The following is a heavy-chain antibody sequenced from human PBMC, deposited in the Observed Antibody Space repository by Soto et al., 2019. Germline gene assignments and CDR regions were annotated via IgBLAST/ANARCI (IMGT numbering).Heavy chain of an antibody. D-gene: IGHD2-2*01. CDR3: ARVGYQLLSFCHMDV. CDR1: GGSISSGDYH. Sequence: SETLSLTCTVSGGSISSGDYHWSWIRQPPGKGLEWIGYIYYSGNTFYNTSLKSRVTISVDTPKNQFSLKLSSVTAADTAVYYCARVGYQLLSFCHMDVWGQGXTVTVSS. V-gene: IGHV4-30-4*01. J-gene: IGHJ6*02. CDR2: IYYSGNT.